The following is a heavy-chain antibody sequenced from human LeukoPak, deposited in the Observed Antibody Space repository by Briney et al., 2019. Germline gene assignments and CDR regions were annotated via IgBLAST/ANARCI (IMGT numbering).Heavy chain of an antibody. Sequence: GGSLRLSCAASGFTFSSYGMHWVRQAPGKGLEWVAFIRYDGSNKYYADSVKGRFTISRDNSKNTLYLQMNSLRAEDTAVYYCARDCGSSWYCFDYWGQGTLVTVSS. J-gene: IGHJ4*02. CDR1: GFTFSSYG. CDR2: IRYDGSNK. CDR3: ARDCGSSWYCFDY. D-gene: IGHD6-13*01. V-gene: IGHV3-30*02.